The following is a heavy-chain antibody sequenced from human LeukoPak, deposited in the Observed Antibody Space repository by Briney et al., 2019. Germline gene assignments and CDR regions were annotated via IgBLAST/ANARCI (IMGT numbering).Heavy chain of an antibody. Sequence: GGSLRLSCAASGFTFSSYWMTWVRQAPGKGLDWVANIKQDGSEKYYVDSVKGRFTISRDNAKNSLYLQMNSLRAEDTAVYYCARDWLYGSGSYYFDYWGQGTLVTVSS. V-gene: IGHV3-7*01. J-gene: IGHJ4*02. D-gene: IGHD3-10*01. CDR2: IKQDGSEK. CDR1: GFTFSSYW. CDR3: ARDWLYGSGSYYFDY.